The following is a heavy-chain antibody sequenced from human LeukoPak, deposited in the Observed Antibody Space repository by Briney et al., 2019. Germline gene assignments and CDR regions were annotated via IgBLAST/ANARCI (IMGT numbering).Heavy chain of an antibody. J-gene: IGHJ4*02. CDR2: IYYSGST. V-gene: IGHV4-39*07. CDR3: ARAHRGAPFDY. D-gene: IGHD3-16*01. Sequence: SETLSLTCTVSGGSLSSSSYHWGWIRQPPGKGLEWIGSIYYSGSTYYNPSLKSRVTISVDTSKNQFSLKLSSVTAADTAVYYCARAHRGAPFDYWGQGTLVTVSS. CDR1: GGSLSSSSYH.